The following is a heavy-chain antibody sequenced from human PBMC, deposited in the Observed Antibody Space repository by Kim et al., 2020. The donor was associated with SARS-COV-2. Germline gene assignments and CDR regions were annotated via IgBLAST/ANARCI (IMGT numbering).Heavy chain of an antibody. Sequence: GGSLRLSCAASGFIFSSYDMNWVRQAPGKGLEWVAIISYDGSNTYYTDSVKGRFTLSRDNSKNTLYLQMNSLRPEDTAIYYCARLFYDILTGPFDFWGQG. CDR2: ISYDGSNT. V-gene: IGHV3-30-3*01. CDR1: GFIFSSYD. CDR3: ARLFYDILTGPFDF. D-gene: IGHD3-9*01. J-gene: IGHJ4*02.